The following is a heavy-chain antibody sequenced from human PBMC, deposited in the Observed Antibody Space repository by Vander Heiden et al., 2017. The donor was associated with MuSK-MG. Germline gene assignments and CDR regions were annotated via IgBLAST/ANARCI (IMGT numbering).Heavy chain of an antibody. V-gene: IGHV3-30*07. D-gene: IGHD3-22*01. CDR2: ISYDGSNK. J-gene: IGHJ5*02. Sequence: AVISYDGSNKYYADSVKGRVTISRDNSKNTLYLQMNSLRPEEPAVYYCARAGRIVVVGLNNWFDPWGQGTLVTVSS. CDR3: ARAGRIVVVGLNNWFDP.